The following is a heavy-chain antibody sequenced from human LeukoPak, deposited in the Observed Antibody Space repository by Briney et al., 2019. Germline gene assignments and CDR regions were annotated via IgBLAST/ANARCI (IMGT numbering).Heavy chain of an antibody. D-gene: IGHD1-26*01. V-gene: IGHV3-30*02. CDR3: AKGSGSGGYYEPCDY. Sequence: PGGSLRLSCAASGFTFSSYGMHWVRQAPGKGLEWVAFIRYDGSDKYYADSVTGRFTISRDNSKNTLYLQMNSLRDEDTAVYYCAKGSGSGGYYEPCDYWGQGTLVTVSS. CDR1: GFTFSSYG. CDR2: IRYDGSDK. J-gene: IGHJ4*02.